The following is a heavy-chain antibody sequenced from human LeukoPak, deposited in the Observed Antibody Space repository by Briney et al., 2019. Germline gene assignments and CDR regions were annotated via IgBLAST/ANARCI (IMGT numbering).Heavy chain of an antibody. D-gene: IGHD1-26*01. V-gene: IGHV3-7*01. CDR2: IKQDGSGK. J-gene: IGHJ4*02. Sequence: PGGSLRLSCAVSGFTFSNYWMSWVRQAPGKGLEWVANIKQDGSGKYYVDSVKGRFTISRDNAKTSLYLQMNSLRADDTAVYYCARTRGSYSLDYWGQGTLVTVSS. CDR3: ARTRGSYSLDY. CDR1: GFTFSNYW.